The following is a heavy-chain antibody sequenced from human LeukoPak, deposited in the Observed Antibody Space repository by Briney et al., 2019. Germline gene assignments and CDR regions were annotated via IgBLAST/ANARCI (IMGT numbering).Heavy chain of an antibody. D-gene: IGHD6-13*01. CDR1: GASFSTYY. CDR3: ARWVPAAGNYYYGLDV. Sequence: SETLSLTCAVYGASFSTYYWSWIRQPPGKRLEWIGEINHSGSTTYNPSLTSRVTISVDTSKTQFSLRLSSVTAADTAIYYCARWVPAAGNYYYGLDVWGQGTTVTVSS. CDR2: INHSGST. J-gene: IGHJ6*02. V-gene: IGHV4-34*01.